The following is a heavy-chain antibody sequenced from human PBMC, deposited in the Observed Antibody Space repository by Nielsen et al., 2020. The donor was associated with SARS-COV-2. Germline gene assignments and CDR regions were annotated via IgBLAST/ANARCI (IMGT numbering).Heavy chain of an antibody. D-gene: IGHD3-22*01. CDR3: ANRGHYYDGSGYYFDY. V-gene: IGHV3-21*04. CDR2: ISSSSNSL. J-gene: IGHJ4*02. Sequence: GESLKISCAVSGFTFSSYSMYWVRQAPGQGLEWVSSISSSSNSLYYADSVKGRFTISRDNAKNSLYLQMNSLRADDTAVYYCANRGHYYDGSGYYFDYWGQGTLVTVSS. CDR1: GFTFSSYS.